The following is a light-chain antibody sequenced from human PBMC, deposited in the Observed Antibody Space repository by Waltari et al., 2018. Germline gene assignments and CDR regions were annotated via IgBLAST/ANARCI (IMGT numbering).Light chain of an antibody. CDR2: NVS. V-gene: IGKV2-30*02. J-gene: IGKJ4*01. CDR3: MQGTHWPLT. Sequence: QSLVHIGRNAVLALFHQRPCQSPRLLSYNVSNRGSGFPDRFSASGSCTDFTLKISRVEADDVGVFYCMQGTHWPLTFGGGTTVEIK. CDR1: QSLVHIGRNAV.